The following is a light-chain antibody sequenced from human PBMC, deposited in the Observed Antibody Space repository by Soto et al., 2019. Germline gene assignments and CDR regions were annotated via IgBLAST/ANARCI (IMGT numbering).Light chain of an antibody. Sequence: QSALTQPASVSGSPGQSITISCTGTSSDVGSYNLVSWYQQHPGKAPKLMIYEVSKRPSGVSNRFSGSKSGNTASLTISGLQPGDQAYYYCPSYAGSSTSFNVFGTGTKVTVL. V-gene: IGLV2-23*02. CDR2: EVS. CDR1: SSDVGSYNL. CDR3: PSYAGSSTSFNV. J-gene: IGLJ1*01.